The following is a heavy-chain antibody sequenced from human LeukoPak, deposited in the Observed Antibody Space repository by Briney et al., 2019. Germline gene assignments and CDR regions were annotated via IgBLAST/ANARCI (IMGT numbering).Heavy chain of an antibody. J-gene: IGHJ3*02. CDR2: ISSSSSYI. CDR3: ARVAAAGTNDAFDI. CDR1: GFTFSSYS. V-gene: IGHV3-21*01. D-gene: IGHD6-13*01. Sequence: GGSLRLSCAASGFTFSSYSMNWVRQAPGKGLEWVSSISSSSSYIYYADSGKGRFTISRDNAKNSLYLQMNSLRAEDTAVYYCARVAAAGTNDAFDIWGQGTMVTVSS.